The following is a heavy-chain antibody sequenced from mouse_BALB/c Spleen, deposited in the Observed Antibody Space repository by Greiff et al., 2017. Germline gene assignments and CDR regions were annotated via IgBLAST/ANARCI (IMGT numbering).Heavy chain of an antibody. CDR3: NAVRYDVSYAMDY. J-gene: IGHJ4*01. V-gene: IGHV14-4*02. D-gene: IGHD2-14*01. Sequence: VQLQQSGAELVRSGASVKLSCTASGFNIKDYYMHWVKQRPEQGLEWIGWIDPENGDTEYAPKFQGKATMTADTSSNTAYLPLSSLTSEDTAVYYCNAVRYDVSYAMDYWGQGTSVTVSS. CDR1: GFNIKDYY. CDR2: IDPENGDT.